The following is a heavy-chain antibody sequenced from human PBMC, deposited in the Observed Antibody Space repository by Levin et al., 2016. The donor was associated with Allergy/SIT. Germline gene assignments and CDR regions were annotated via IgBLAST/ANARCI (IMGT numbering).Heavy chain of an antibody. CDR2: IYYSGST. Sequence: WIRQPPGKGLEWIGSIYYSGSTYYNPSLKSRVTISVDTSKNQFSLKLSSVTAADTAVYYCARNTVTHSPDFDYWGQGTLVTVSS. J-gene: IGHJ4*02. D-gene: IGHD4-17*01. CDR3: ARNTVTHSPDFDY. V-gene: IGHV4-39*01.